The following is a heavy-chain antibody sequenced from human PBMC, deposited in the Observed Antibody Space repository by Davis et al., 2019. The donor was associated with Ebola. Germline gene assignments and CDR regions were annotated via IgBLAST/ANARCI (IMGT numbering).Heavy chain of an antibody. J-gene: IGHJ3*02. CDR3: SRGAIAAEGGGFDI. V-gene: IGHV3-9*01. D-gene: IGHD6-13*01. Sequence: PGGSLRLSCAASGFTFDDYAMHWVRQAPGKGLEWVSGISWNSGSIGYADSVKGRFTISRDNAKHSLDLQMHSLRSEDTAVYYCSRGAIAAEGGGFDIWGQGTMVTVS. CDR2: ISWNSGSI. CDR1: GFTFDDYA.